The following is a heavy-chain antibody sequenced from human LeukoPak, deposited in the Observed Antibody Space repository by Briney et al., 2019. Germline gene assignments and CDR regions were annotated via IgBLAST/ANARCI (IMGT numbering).Heavy chain of an antibody. V-gene: IGHV4-61*02. J-gene: IGHJ1*01. CDR3: ARAIRYDSNGYYFSPEEYFQH. CDR1: GGSISSGSYY. D-gene: IGHD3-22*01. CDR2: IYTSGSS. Sequence: SQTLSLTCTVSGGSISSGSYYWSWIRQPAGKGLEWIGRIYTSGSSSYNPSLKSRVTISVDTSKNQFSLKLSSVTAADTAVYYCARAIRYDSNGYYFSPEEYFQHWGQGTLVTVSS.